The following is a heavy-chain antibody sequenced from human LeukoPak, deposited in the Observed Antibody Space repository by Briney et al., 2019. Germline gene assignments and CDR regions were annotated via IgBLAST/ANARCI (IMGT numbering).Heavy chain of an antibody. V-gene: IGHV3-30*02. D-gene: IGHD6-13*01. Sequence: PGGSLRLSCAASGFTFSSYGMHWVRQAPGKGLEWVAFIRYDGSNKYYADSVKGRFTISRDNSKNTLYLQMNSLRAEDTAVYYCAKGAAGPLHPFDYWGQGTLVTVSS. CDR2: IRYDGSNK. CDR3: AKGAAGPLHPFDY. J-gene: IGHJ4*02. CDR1: GFTFSSYG.